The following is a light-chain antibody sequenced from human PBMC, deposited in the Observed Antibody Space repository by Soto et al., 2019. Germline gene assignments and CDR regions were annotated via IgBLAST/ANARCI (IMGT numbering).Light chain of an antibody. J-gene: IGKJ5*01. CDR3: QQANSFPIP. CDR2: AAS. Sequence: IPLTHSPSSVSPSVGYGVTMSCVASQGISSWLAWYQQKPGKAPKLLIYAASSLQSGVPSRFSGSGSGTDFTLTISSLQPEDFATYYCQQANSFPIPFGQGTRLEI. V-gene: IGKV1-12*01. CDR1: QGISSW.